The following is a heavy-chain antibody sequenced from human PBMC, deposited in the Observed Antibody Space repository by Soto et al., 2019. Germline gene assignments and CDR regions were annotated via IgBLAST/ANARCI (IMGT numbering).Heavy chain of an antibody. CDR1: GFTFGDYA. Sequence: GGSLRLSCTASGFTFGDYAMTWFRQAPGKGLEWGGLIRSKAYGGTTEYAAPVKGRFTISRDDSKNTLYLQMNSLKTEDTAVYYCTTETGEEAYWGQGTLVTVSS. CDR3: TTETGEEAY. D-gene: IGHD7-27*01. J-gene: IGHJ4*02. CDR2: IRSKAYGGTT. V-gene: IGHV3-49*03.